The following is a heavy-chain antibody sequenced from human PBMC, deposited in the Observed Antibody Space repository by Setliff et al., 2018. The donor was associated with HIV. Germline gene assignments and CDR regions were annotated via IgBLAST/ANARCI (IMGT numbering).Heavy chain of an antibody. CDR1: GYTITSYK. D-gene: IGHD2-15*01. Sequence: ASVKVSCKASGYTITSYKMHWVRQAPGQGLEWMGIINPSDGTRRYAQKFQGRVTMARDTSISTAYMELNRLTTDDTALYYCVKGAGGYYDYWSQGALVTVSS. CDR2: INPSDGTR. V-gene: IGHV1-46*01. J-gene: IGHJ4*02. CDR3: VKGAGGYYDY.